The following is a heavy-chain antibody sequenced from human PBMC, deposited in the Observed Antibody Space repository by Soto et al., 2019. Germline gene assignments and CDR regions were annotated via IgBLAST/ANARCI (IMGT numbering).Heavy chain of an antibody. V-gene: IGHV1-3*01. D-gene: IGHD3-22*01. Sequence: QVQLVQSGAEVKKPGASVKVSCKASGYTFTSYAIHWVRQAPGQRLEWMGWINAGNGNTKYSQKFQGRVTITRDTSASTAYMELSSLRSEDTAVYYCARLQWGYDSSGYRDYWGQGTLVTVSS. CDR2: INAGNGNT. J-gene: IGHJ4*02. CDR1: GYTFTSYA. CDR3: ARLQWGYDSSGYRDY.